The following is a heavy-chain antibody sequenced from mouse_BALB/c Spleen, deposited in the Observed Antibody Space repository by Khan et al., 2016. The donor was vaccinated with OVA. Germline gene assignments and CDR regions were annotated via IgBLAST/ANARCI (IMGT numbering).Heavy chain of an antibody. CDR2: ISYSGST. D-gene: IGHD1-2*01. V-gene: IGHV3-2*02. J-gene: IGHJ2*01. CDR1: GYSITSGYG. Sequence: EVQLQESGPGLVKPSQSLSLTCTVTGYSITSGYGWNWIRQFPGNKLEWMGYISYSGSTNYNPSLKSRISITRDQSKNQFFRQVNSVTTEYTATYYCARTARIKYWGQGTTLTVSS. CDR3: ARTARIKY.